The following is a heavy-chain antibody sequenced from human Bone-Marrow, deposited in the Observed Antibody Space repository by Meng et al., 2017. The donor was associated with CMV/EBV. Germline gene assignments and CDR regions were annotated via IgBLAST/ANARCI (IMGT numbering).Heavy chain of an antibody. J-gene: IGHJ4*02. CDR2: INHSGST. Sequence: SETLSLTCAVYGGSFSGYYWSWIRQPPGKGLEWIGEINHSGSTNYNPSLKSRVTISVDTSKNQFSPKLSSVTAADTAVYYCARLSADFWSGYYSYYFDYWGQGTLVTVSS. V-gene: IGHV4-34*01. CDR1: GGSFSGYY. D-gene: IGHD3-3*01. CDR3: ARLSADFWSGYYSYYFDY.